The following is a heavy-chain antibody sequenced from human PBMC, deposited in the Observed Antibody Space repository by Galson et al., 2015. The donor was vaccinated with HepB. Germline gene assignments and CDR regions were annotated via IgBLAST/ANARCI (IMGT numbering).Heavy chain of an antibody. CDR3: ARDGMGRGSGSYSAFDY. V-gene: IGHV3-30-3*01. CDR1: GFTFSNFA. Sequence: SLRLSSAASGFTFSNFALHWVRQAPGKGLEWVAAITSAGDKEYYADSVKGRFTISRDNSKNMLYLQINSLRAEDTAVYYCARDGMGRGSGSYSAFDYWGQGTLVTVSS. J-gene: IGHJ4*02. CDR2: ITSAGDKE. D-gene: IGHD1-26*01.